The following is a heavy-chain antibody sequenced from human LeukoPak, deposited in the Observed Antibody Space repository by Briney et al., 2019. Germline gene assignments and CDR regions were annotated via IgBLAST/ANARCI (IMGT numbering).Heavy chain of an antibody. J-gene: IGHJ4*02. CDR1: GGSISSYY. Sequence: SETLSLTCTVSGGSISSYYWSWIRQPPGKGLEWIGYIYYSGSTNYNSSLKSRVTISLDTSKNQFSLYLTSVTAADTAMYYCARHSPGSRGVDYWGQETLVTVSS. CDR2: IYYSGST. D-gene: IGHD6-25*01. CDR3: ARHSPGSRGVDY. V-gene: IGHV4-59*08.